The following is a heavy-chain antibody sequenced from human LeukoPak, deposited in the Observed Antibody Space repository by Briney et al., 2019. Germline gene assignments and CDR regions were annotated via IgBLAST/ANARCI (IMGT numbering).Heavy chain of an antibody. CDR3: AKSRPRINVSATPLRH. J-gene: IGHJ4*02. Sequence: GGSLRLSCAASGFPMRSFGMHWVRQPPGKGLEWVAFLRYDGMTYYAESVKGRFIISRDNSKNTLFFQMNSLRPEDTAFYYCAKSRPRINVSATPLRHWGQGTLVSVSP. V-gene: IGHV3-30*02. CDR2: LRYDGMT. CDR1: GFPMRSFG. D-gene: IGHD2-15*01.